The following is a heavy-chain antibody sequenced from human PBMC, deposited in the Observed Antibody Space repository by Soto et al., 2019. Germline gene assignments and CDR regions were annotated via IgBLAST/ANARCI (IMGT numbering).Heavy chain of an antibody. D-gene: IGHD3-22*01. J-gene: IGHJ3*02. Sequence: GGSLRLSCAASGFTFSSYGMHWVRQTPGEGLEWVAVIWYDGSNKYYADSVRGRFTISRDNSKNTLYLQMNSLRAEDTAVYYCARDRYWYESSGTESDAFDIWGQGTMVTVSS. CDR3: ARDRYWYESSGTESDAFDI. V-gene: IGHV3-33*01. CDR1: GFTFSSYG. CDR2: IWYDGSNK.